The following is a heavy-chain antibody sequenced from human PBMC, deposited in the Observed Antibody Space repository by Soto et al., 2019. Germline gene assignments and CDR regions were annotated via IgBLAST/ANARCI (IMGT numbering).Heavy chain of an antibody. CDR1: GGSFSGYY. CDR2: INHSGST. Sequence: SETLSLTCAVYGGSFSGYYWSWIRQPPGKGLEWIGEINHSGSTNYNPSLKSRVTISVDTSKNQFSLKLSSVTAADTAVYYCATRIQLWYYFDYWGQGTLVTVSS. D-gene: IGHD5-18*01. J-gene: IGHJ4*02. CDR3: ATRIQLWYYFDY. V-gene: IGHV4-34*01.